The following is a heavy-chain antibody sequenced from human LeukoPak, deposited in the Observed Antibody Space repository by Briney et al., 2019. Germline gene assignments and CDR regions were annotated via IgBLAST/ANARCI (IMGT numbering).Heavy chain of an antibody. CDR2: IYYSGST. J-gene: IGHJ4*02. D-gene: IGHD7-27*01. CDR3: ARGKNPLEVSLGY. Sequence: PSETLSLTCTVSGGSVSSGSYYWSWIRQPPGKGLEWIGSIYYSGSTYYNPSLKSRVTISVDTSKNQFSLKLSSVTAADTAVYYCARGKNPLEVSLGYWGQGTLVTVSS. CDR1: GGSVSSGSYY. V-gene: IGHV4-39*07.